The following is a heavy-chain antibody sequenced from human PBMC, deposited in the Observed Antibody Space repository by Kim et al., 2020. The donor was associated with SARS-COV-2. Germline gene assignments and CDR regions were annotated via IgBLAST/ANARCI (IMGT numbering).Heavy chain of an antibody. CDR1: GGSFSGYY. V-gene: IGHV4-34*01. CDR2: INHSGST. J-gene: IGHJ3*02. D-gene: IGHD4-17*01. Sequence: SETLSLTCAVYGGSFSGYYWSWIRQPPGKGLEWIGEINHSGSTNYNPSIKSRVTISVDTSKNQFSLKLSSVTAADTAVYYCARGRGMTTVTRGRFGAFDIWGQGTMVTVSS. CDR3: ARGRGMTTVTRGRFGAFDI.